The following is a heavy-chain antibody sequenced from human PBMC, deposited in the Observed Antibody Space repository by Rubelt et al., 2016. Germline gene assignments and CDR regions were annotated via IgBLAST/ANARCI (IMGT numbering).Heavy chain of an antibody. CDR3: TRDQFQLLWYAFDI. D-gene: IGHD2-2*01. CDR2: ISSSSSYI. J-gene: IGHJ3*02. V-gene: IGHV3-21*01. CDR1: GLSFSSYW. Sequence: EVQLVESGGGLVQPGGSLRLSCVASGLSFSSYWISWVRQAPGKGLEWVSSISSSSSYIYYADSVKGRFTISRDNAKDSLYLQMNSLRAEDTAVYYCTRDQFQLLWYAFDIWGQGTLVTVSS.